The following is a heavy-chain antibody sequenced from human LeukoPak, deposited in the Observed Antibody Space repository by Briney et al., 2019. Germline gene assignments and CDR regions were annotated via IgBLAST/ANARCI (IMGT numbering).Heavy chain of an antibody. CDR1: GFTFDDYG. D-gene: IGHD3-9*01. CDR2: INWNGGST. Sequence: GGSLRLSCAASGFTFDDYGMSWVRQPPGEGLEWVSGINWNGGSTGYADSVKGRFTISRDNAKSSLYLQMNSLRAEDTALYYCARDLGDWDDILTGLGYWGQGTLVTVSS. J-gene: IGHJ4*02. CDR3: ARDLGDWDDILTGLGY. V-gene: IGHV3-20*04.